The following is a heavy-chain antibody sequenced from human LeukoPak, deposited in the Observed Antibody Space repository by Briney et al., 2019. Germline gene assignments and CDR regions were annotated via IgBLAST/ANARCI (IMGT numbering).Heavy chain of an antibody. D-gene: IGHD3-22*01. CDR3: ASPGWYDSNDAFDI. V-gene: IGHV3-48*01. CDR1: GFTFSSYS. Sequence: TGGSLRLSCAASGFTFSSYSMNWVRQAPGKGLEWVSYISSSSSTIYYADSVKGRFTISRDNAKNSLHLQMNSLRAEDTAVYYCASPGWYDSNDAFDIWGQGTMVTVSS. J-gene: IGHJ3*02. CDR2: ISSSSSTI.